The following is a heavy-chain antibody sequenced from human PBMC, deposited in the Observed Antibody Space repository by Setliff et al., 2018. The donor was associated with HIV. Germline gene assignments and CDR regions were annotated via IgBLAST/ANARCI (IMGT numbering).Heavy chain of an antibody. Sequence: GESLKISCKGSGYSFTTYWIGWVRQMPGKGLEWMGIIYPYDSDTRYSPSFQGQVIISADKSISTAYVQWSGLKASDTAMYYCATSPLGYCSGGSCYQYFDYWGPGTLVTVSS. D-gene: IGHD2-15*01. CDR1: GYSFTTYW. V-gene: IGHV5-51*01. CDR2: IYPYDSDT. CDR3: ATSPLGYCSGGSCYQYFDY. J-gene: IGHJ4*02.